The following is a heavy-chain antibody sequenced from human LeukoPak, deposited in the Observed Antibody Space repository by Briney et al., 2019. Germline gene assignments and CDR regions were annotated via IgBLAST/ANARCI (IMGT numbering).Heavy chain of an antibody. V-gene: IGHV3-7*01. J-gene: IGHJ4*02. CDR3: ARRYFDY. CDR1: GFTLSSYW. CDR2: IKQDGSEK. Sequence: PGGSLRLSCAASGFTLSSYWMSWVRQAPGKGLEWVANIKQDGSEKYYVDSVKGRFTISRDNAKNSLYLQMNSLRAEDTAVYYCARRYFDYWGQGTLVTVSP.